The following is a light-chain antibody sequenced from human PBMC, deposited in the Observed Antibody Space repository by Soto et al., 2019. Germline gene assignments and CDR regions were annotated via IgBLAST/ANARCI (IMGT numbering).Light chain of an antibody. CDR1: SSDVGSYNY. J-gene: IGLJ1*01. CDR3: TSYTTTSTYV. CDR2: DVT. Sequence: QSVLAQPASVSGSPGQSITIFCTGTSSDVGSYNYVSWYQQHPGRAPKLMIYDVTNQPSGVSNRFSGSKSGSTASLTISGLQAEDEADYFCTSYTTTSTYVFGTGTKVTVL. V-gene: IGLV2-14*03.